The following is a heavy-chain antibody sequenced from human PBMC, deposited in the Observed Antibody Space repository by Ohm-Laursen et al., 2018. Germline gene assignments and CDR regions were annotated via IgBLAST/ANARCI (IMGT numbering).Heavy chain of an antibody. D-gene: IGHD2-2*01. CDR1: GFTFRTYS. CDR3: ATSSSFALSDY. J-gene: IGHJ4*02. CDR2: IQQDGSEK. V-gene: IGHV3-7*01. Sequence: SLRLSCAASGFTFRTYSMNWVRQAPGKGLEWVANIQQDGSEKYYVDSVKGRFTISRDNAKNSLYLQMNSLRAEDTAVYYCATSSSFALSDYWGQGTLVTVSS.